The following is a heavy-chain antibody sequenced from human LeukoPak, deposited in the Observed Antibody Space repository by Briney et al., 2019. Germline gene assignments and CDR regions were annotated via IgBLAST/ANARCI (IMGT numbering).Heavy chain of an antibody. D-gene: IGHD5-12*01. V-gene: IGHV5-51*01. Sequence: GESLEISCKGSGYSFTSYWIGWVRQMPGKGLEWLGIIYPGDSNTRYSPSFQGQVTISADKSISAAYLQWSSLKASDTAMYYCARCAVGRYSDLVDYWGQGTLVTVSS. J-gene: IGHJ4*02. CDR1: GYSFTSYW. CDR3: ARCAVGRYSDLVDY. CDR2: IYPGDSNT.